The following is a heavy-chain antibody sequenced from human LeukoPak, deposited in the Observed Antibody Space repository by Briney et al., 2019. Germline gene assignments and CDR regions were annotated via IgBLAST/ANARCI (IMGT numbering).Heavy chain of an antibody. CDR2: IYWNDDK. V-gene: IGHV2-5*01. CDR3: AHLDSSGWRNNYYFDY. J-gene: IGHJ4*02. CDR1: GFSLSTSGVG. D-gene: IGHD6-19*01. Sequence: VSGPTLVKPTQTLTLTCTFSGFSLSTSGVGVGWIRQPPGKALEWLALIYWNDDKRYSPSLKSRLTITKDTSKNQVVLTMTNMDPVDTATYYCAHLDSSGWRNNYYFDYRGQGTLVTVSS.